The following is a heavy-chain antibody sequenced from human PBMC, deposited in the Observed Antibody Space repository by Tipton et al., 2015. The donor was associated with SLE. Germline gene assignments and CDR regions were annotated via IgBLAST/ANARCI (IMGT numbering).Heavy chain of an antibody. D-gene: IGHD3-16*01. J-gene: IGHJ4*02. V-gene: IGHV3-23*03. Sequence: SLRLSCAASGFTFSAYSMNWVRQAPGKGLEWVSEIYSVSRTHYVASVKGRFIISRDDSKNMVYLQMNSLRTEDTAVYYCATGGPGGYYCDYWGQGTLVTVSS. CDR3: ATGGPGGYYCDY. CDR2: IYSVSRT. CDR1: GFTFSAYS.